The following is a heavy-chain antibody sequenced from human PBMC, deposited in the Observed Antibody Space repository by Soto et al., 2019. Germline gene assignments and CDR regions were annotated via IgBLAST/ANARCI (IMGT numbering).Heavy chain of an antibody. CDR2: ISYDGGNK. Sequence: QLVESGGGVVQPERSLKLSCTASNFVFSVYSLHWVRQAPGKGLEWVALISYDGGNKYYADSVKGRFTISRDNSKNTLYLQMHSLRREDTAVYYCARDKDQYDFWGGTLESWGQGTLVTVSS. J-gene: IGHJ4*02. CDR3: ARDKDQYDFWGGTLES. D-gene: IGHD3-3*01. V-gene: IGHV3-30-3*01. CDR1: NFVFSVYS.